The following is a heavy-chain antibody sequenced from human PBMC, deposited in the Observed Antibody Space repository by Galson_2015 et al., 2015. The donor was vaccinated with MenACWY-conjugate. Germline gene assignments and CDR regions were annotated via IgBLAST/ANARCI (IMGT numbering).Heavy chain of an antibody. CDR3: SKLSDYYDSSGLDY. CDR1: GFTFSSYA. Sequence: SLRLSCAPSGFTFSSYAMTWVRQAPGKGLDWVSSVSAGGGSTYYADSVKGRFTISRDNSKNTLYLQMNSLRAEDTAVYYCSKLSDYYDSSGLDYWGQGTLVTVSS. D-gene: IGHD3-22*01. J-gene: IGHJ4*02. CDR2: VSAGGGST. V-gene: IGHV3-23*01.